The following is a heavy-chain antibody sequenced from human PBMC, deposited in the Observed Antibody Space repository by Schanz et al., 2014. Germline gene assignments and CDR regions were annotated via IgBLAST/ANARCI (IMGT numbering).Heavy chain of an antibody. CDR2: LSTGNTYA. CDR3: AREVGGSFGQHY. V-gene: IGHV3-21*01. D-gene: IGHD1-26*01. Sequence: EVQLVESGGGLVKPGGSLRLSCAASGFIFSSYNMNWVRQAPGKGLEWVSSLSTGNTYAFYADSVKGRFSISRDSARNSLYLQMSSLRAEDTAVYYCAREVGGSFGQHYWGQGALVTVSS. J-gene: IGHJ4*02. CDR1: GFIFSSYN.